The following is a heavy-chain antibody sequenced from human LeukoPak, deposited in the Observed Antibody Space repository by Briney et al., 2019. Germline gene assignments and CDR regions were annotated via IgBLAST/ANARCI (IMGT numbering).Heavy chain of an antibody. Sequence: PSETLSLTCTVSGGSISSGSYYWSWIRQPAGKGLEWIGRIYTSGSTNYNPSLKSRVTISVDTSKNQFSLMVTSVTATDTAVYYCARLGRYYYYMEVWGKGTTYTVSS. CDR2: IYTSGST. V-gene: IGHV4-61*02. CDR1: GGSISSGSYY. CDR3: ARLGRYYYYMEV. J-gene: IGHJ6*03.